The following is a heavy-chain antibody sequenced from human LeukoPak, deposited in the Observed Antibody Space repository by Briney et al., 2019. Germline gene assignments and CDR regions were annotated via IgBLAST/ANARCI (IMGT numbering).Heavy chain of an antibody. CDR3: AKAIVGATSFDY. CDR1: GFTFSTYS. Sequence: GGSLRLSCAASGFTFSTYSINWVRQAPGKGLEWVSSISSSSTYIYYADSVKGRFTISRDNAKNSLYLQMNSLRAEDTAVYYCAKAIVGATSFDYWGQGTLVTVPS. D-gene: IGHD1-26*01. V-gene: IGHV3-21*01. CDR2: ISSSSTYI. J-gene: IGHJ4*02.